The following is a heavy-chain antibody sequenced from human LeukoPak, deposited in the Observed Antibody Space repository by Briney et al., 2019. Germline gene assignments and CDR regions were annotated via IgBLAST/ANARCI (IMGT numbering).Heavy chain of an antibody. CDR3: ARAPYYVFWSGYSGAFDI. CDR1: GFTVSSNY. V-gene: IGHV3-53*01. CDR2: IYSGGST. J-gene: IGHJ3*02. Sequence: PGGSLRLSCAASGFTVSSNYMSWVRQAPGKGLEWVSVIYSGGSTYYADSVKGRFTISRDNSKNTLYLQMNSLRAEDTAVYYCARAPYYVFWSGYSGAFDIWGQGTMVTVSS. D-gene: IGHD3-3*01.